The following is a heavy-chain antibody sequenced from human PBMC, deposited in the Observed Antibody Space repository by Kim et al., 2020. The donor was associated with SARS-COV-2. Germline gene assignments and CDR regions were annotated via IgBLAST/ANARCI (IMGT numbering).Heavy chain of an antibody. V-gene: IGHV1-2*02. CDR3: ARDHSSGFGLDV. Sequence: TNSAQKFVGRVTMSSDTSIKTVYLDLSRVTSDDTAVYYCARDHSSGFGLDVWGQGTMVTVSS. CDR2: T. D-gene: IGHD6-25*01. J-gene: IGHJ6*02.